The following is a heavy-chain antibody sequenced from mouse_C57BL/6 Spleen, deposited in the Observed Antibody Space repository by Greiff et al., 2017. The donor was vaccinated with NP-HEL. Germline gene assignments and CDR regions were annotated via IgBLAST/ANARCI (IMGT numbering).Heavy chain of an antibody. CDR1: GFTFSSYA. D-gene: IGHD4-1*01. J-gene: IGHJ2*01. CDR2: ISDGGSYT. V-gene: IGHV5-4*03. Sequence: EVMLVESGGGLVKPGESLKLSCAASGFTFSSYAMSWVRQTPEKRLEWVATISDGGSYTYYPDNVKGRFTISRDNAKNNLYLQMSHLKSEDTAMYYCARGPLTGHFDYWGQGTTLTVSS. CDR3: ARGPLTGHFDY.